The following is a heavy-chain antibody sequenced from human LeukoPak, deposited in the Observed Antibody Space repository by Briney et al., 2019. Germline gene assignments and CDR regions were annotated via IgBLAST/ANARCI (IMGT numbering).Heavy chain of an antibody. CDR1: GFTFSNYY. D-gene: IGHD6-19*01. J-gene: IGHJ4*02. Sequence: GGSLRLSCAASGFTFSNYYTNWVRQAPGKGLEWVSSISSGSSYIYYADSLKGRFTISRDNAKNSLCLQMNSLRAEDTAVYYCATGVRGYNSALDYWGQGTLVTVSP. CDR3: ATGVRGYNSALDY. CDR2: ISSGSSYI. V-gene: IGHV3-21*01.